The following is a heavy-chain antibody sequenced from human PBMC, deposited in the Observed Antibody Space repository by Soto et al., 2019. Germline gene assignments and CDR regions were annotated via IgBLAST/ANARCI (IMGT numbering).Heavy chain of an antibody. J-gene: IGHJ5*02. CDR3: ARDRLRFARFDP. CDR2: IYYSGST. Sequence: SETLCITCILSAGYISIGAYYWRWIRQHPGKGLEWIGYIYYSGSTYYNPSLKSRVTISVDTSKNQLSLKLSSVTAADTAVYYCARDRLRFARFDPWGQGAMVTVSS. CDR1: AGYISIGAYY. D-gene: IGHD3-3*01. V-gene: IGHV4-31*03.